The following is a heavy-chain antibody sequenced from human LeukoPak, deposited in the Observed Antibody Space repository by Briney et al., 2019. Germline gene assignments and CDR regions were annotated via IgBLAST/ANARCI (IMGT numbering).Heavy chain of an antibody. CDR2: ISPYDGST. J-gene: IGHJ4*02. CDR1: GYTFITYG. D-gene: IGHD6-25*01. Sequence: ASVKVSCKASGYTFITYGINWVRQAPGQGLEWMGWISPYDGSTNFAQNLQGRVTMTTDTITSTAFMELRSLRFEDTALYYCARDKAARDTYGLGHWGQGTLVTVSS. V-gene: IGHV1-18*01. CDR3: ARDKAARDTYGLGH.